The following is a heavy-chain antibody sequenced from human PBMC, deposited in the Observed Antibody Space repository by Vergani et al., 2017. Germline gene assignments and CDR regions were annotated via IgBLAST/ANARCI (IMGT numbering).Heavy chain of an antibody. V-gene: IGHV1-69*01. CDR3: ARRGDHRRGGKGFVVVPAARASFDY. J-gene: IGHJ4*02. Sequence: QVQLVQSGAEVKKPGSSVKVSCKASGGTFSSYAISWVRQAPGQGLEWMGGIIPIFGTANYAQKFQGRVTITADESTSTAYMELSSLRSEDTAVYYCARRGDHRRGGKGFVVVPAARASFDYWGQGTLVTVSS. CDR1: GGTFSSYA. CDR2: IIPIFGTA. D-gene: IGHD2-2*01.